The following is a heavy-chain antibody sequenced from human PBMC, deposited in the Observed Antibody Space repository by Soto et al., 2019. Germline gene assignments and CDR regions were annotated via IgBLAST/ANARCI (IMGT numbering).Heavy chain of an antibody. J-gene: IGHJ5*02. CDR1: GGSIDSGGYS. CDR2: IYHTGAA. Sequence: QLQLQECGSGLVKPSQTLSLTCAVSGGSIDSGGYSWNWIRQPTGKGRKWIGYIYHTGAAHYNASLEGRVSLSLDMSKNQFSLQMTSVPAADTSVYYCVRASYILPFDPGGQGIFVTVSS. D-gene: IGHD2-21*01. CDR3: VRASYILPFDP. V-gene: IGHV4-30-2*01.